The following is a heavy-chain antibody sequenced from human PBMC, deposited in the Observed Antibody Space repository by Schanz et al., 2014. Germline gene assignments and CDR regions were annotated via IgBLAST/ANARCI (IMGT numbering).Heavy chain of an antibody. CDR3: AKDISDTSGKDDY. D-gene: IGHD3-22*01. Sequence: VQLVESGGGVVQPGKSLRLSCAASGFSFSSYAMGWVRQARGKGLEWVSAMNESHSTIYYADSVRGRFTISRDNSKNTLFLQMNSLRVEDSAIYYCAKDISDTSGKDDYWGQGTLVTVSS. V-gene: IGHV3-23*04. CDR2: MNESHSTI. J-gene: IGHJ4*02. CDR1: GFSFSSYA.